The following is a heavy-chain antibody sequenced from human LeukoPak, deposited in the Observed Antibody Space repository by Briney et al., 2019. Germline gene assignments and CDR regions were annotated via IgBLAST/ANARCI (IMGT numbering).Heavy chain of an antibody. CDR3: ARLIGSVGASDL. J-gene: IGHJ3*01. D-gene: IGHD3-10*01. V-gene: IGHV4-34*01. CDR1: GGSFSGYS. CDR2: INHSGST. Sequence: PSETLSLTCAVFGGSFSGYSLNWIRQSPGKGLEWIGEINHSGSTNYKPSLKSRVTISVDTSKNQFSLKLSSVTAADTAVYYCARLIGSVGASDLWGQGTLVTVSS.